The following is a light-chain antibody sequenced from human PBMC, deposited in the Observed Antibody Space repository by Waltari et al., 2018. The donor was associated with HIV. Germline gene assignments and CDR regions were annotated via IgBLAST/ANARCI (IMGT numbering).Light chain of an antibody. V-gene: IGKV1-39*01. Sequence: DIQMTQFPSSLSASVGDKVTISCRASHSIAARLNCYRQKTGEAPELLIYAASALRRGVPSRFSGTTAGTEFTLTINAVQPDDFAFFFCQQSFATPRTFGQGT. CDR1: HSIAAR. CDR3: QQSFATPRT. CDR2: AAS. J-gene: IGKJ1*01.